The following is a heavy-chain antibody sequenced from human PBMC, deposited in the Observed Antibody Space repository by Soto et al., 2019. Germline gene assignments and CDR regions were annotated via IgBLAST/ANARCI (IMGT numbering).Heavy chain of an antibody. D-gene: IGHD2-15*01. J-gene: IGHJ5*02. CDR2: INPNSGGT. V-gene: IGHV1-2*04. Sequence: GASVKVSCKASGYTFTGYYMHWVRQAPGQGLEWMGWINPNSGGTNYAQKFQGWVTITRDKSTSTAYMELSRLRSEDTAVYYCARGLCSGGSCSTVPDWFDPWGQGTLVTVSS. CDR1: GYTFTGYY. CDR3: ARGLCSGGSCSTVPDWFDP.